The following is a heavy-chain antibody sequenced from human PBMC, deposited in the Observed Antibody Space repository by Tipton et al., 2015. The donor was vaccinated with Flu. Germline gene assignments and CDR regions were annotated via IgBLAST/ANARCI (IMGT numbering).Heavy chain of an antibody. V-gene: IGHV3-48*03. CDR2: ITNSADNT. Sequence: SLRLSCAASGFIFSSYEMNWVRQAPGKGLEWVAYITNSADNTYYADSVKGRFTISRDNAKNSLYLQMNSLRSEDTAVYYCTRGFIRLCDYWGQGTLVTVSS. CDR3: TRGFIRLCDY. CDR1: GFIFSSYE. J-gene: IGHJ4*02. D-gene: IGHD3-16*01.